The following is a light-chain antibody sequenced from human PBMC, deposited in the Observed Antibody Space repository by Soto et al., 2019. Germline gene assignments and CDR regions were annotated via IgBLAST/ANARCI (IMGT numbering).Light chain of an antibody. CDR2: GDT. J-gene: IGLJ2*01. CDR1: STNIGAGYD. CDR3: QSYDSTLRVV. Sequence: QSVLTQPPSVSGAPGQRVTISCTGSSTNIGAGYDVHWYQHLPGSAPKLLIFGDTNRPSGVPDRFSGSKSGTSASLAITGLQAEDEADYHCQSYDSTLRVVFGGGTKLTVL. V-gene: IGLV1-40*01.